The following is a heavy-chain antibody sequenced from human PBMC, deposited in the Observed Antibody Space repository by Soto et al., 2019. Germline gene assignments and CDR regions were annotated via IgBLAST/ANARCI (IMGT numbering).Heavy chain of an antibody. D-gene: IGHD6-19*01. CDR3: ARAVAVPADFDY. V-gene: IGHV1-3*05. Sequence: QVQLVQSGAEEKKPGASVKVSCKASGYTFTGYAMHWVRQAPGQRLEWMGWINAGNGNTKYSQKFQGRVTITRDTSASKVYTELSSLRSEDTAVYYCARAVAVPADFDYWGQGTLVTVSS. CDR1: GYTFTGYA. J-gene: IGHJ4*02. CDR2: INAGNGNT.